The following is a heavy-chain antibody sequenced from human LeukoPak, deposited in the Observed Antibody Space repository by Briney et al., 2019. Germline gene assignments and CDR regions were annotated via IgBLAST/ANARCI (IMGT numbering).Heavy chain of an antibody. D-gene: IGHD3-9*01. Sequence: GSPRPSCVASGFTFNSFLMDWVRQDSRKGLVGVSRINGDGRNINYADSVRGRFTISRDNAKNTLYLQMITLRVEDTAVYYCTRDLMDYDVSTGSHHYYMDVWGQGTTVTVSS. J-gene: IGHJ6*02. V-gene: IGHV3-74*01. CDR3: TRDLMDYDVSTGSHHYYMDV. CDR1: GFTFNSFL. CDR2: INGDGRNI.